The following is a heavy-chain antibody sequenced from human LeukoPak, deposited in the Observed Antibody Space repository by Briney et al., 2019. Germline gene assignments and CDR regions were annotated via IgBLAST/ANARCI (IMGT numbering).Heavy chain of an antibody. J-gene: IGHJ4*02. V-gene: IGHV4-30-2*01. CDR3: ASVGLTATPSSFDD. CDR2: IYPVGST. D-gene: IGHD3-10*01. Sequence: SETLSLTCAVSGGSISSGAYSWSWIRQPPGKALEWIGYIYPVGSTYYNSSLKSRVTMSIDRSKNQFSLRLSSVTAADTAMYYCASVGLTATPSSFDDWGKGFQVTVSS. CDR1: GGSISSGAYS.